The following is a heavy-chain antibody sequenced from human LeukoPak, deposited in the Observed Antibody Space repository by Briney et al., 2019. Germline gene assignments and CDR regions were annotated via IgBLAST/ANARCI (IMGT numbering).Heavy chain of an antibody. J-gene: IGHJ6*03. CDR1: GFTLSSYS. Sequence: GGSLRLSCAASGFTLSSYSMNWVRQAPGKGLEWVSSISSSSSYIYYADSVKGRFTISRDNAKNSLYLQMNSLRAEDTAVYYCARDPSYYEDYYYYMDVWGKGTTVTISS. V-gene: IGHV3-21*01. CDR2: ISSSSSYI. CDR3: ARDPSYYEDYYYYMDV. D-gene: IGHD1-26*01.